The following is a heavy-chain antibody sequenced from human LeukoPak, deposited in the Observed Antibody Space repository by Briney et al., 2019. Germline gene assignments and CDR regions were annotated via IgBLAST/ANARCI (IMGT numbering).Heavy chain of an antibody. CDR2: INHSGST. V-gene: IGHV4-34*01. D-gene: IGHD2-2*01. J-gene: IGHJ5*02. Sequence: SETLSLTCAVYGGSFSGYYWSWIRQPPGKGLEWIGEINHSGSTNYNPSLKSRVTISVDTSKNQFSLKLISVTAADTAGVYCARDSSRGDTNYRVDPWGQGTLVTVSS. CDR1: GGSFSGYY. CDR3: ARDSSRGDTNYRVDP.